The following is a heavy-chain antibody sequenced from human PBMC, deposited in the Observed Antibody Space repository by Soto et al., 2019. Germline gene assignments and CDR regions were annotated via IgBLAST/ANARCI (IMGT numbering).Heavy chain of an antibody. CDR1: GGSVNSGGHY. CDR3: ARDRLVVVPAAITRYYYYGMDV. CDR2: IYYNGST. V-gene: IGHV4-31*02. D-gene: IGHD2-2*02. Sequence: QVRLQESGPGLVKPSQTLSLTCSVSGGSVNSGGHYWTWFRQHPGKGLEWIGNIYYNGSTSYNPSFKSRLNISVDTSKKQFSLKLISVTAADTAVYFCARDRLVVVPAAITRYYYYGMDVWGQGTTVTVSS. J-gene: IGHJ6*02.